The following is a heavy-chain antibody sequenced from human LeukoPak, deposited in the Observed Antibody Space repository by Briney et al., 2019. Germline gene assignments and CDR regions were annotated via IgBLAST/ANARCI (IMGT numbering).Heavy chain of an antibody. D-gene: IGHD5-12*01. Sequence: PSETLSLTCTVSGYSISSGYYWGWIRQPPGKGLEWIGSIYHSGSTYYNPSLKSRVTISVDTSKNQFSLKLSSVTAADTAVYYCAREIVATTCYYYYMDVWGKGTTVTVSS. V-gene: IGHV4-38-2*02. CDR2: IYHSGST. CDR1: GYSISSGYY. J-gene: IGHJ6*03. CDR3: AREIVATTCYYYYMDV.